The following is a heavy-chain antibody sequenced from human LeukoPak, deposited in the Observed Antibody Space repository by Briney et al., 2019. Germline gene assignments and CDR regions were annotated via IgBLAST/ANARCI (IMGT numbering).Heavy chain of an antibody. J-gene: IGHJ3*02. CDR1: GFTFSSYA. D-gene: IGHD3-22*01. Sequence: GGSLRLSCAASGFTFSSYAMSCVRQAPGKGLEWVSAISGSGGNTYYADSVKGRFTISRDNSKNTLYLQMNSLRAENTAVYYCAKAKTMTHDAFDIWGQGTMVTVSS. V-gene: IGHV3-23*01. CDR2: ISGSGGNT. CDR3: AKAKTMTHDAFDI.